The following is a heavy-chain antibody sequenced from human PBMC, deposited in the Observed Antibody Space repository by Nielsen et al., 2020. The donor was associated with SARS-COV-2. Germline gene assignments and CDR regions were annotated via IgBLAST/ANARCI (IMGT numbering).Heavy chain of an antibody. CDR3: ASAGWFDP. V-gene: IGHV3-66*01. Sequence: GESLKISCAASGFTVSTNYMSWVRQAPGKGLEWVSVIYSGGSTHYANSVKGRFIISRDNSKNTLYLQMNSLRAEDTAVYYCASAGWFDPRGQGTLVTVSS. D-gene: IGHD6-13*01. CDR2: IYSGGST. CDR1: GFTVSTNY. J-gene: IGHJ5*02.